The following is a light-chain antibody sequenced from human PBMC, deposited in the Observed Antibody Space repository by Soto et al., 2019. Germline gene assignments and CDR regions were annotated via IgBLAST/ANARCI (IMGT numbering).Light chain of an antibody. J-gene: IGKJ4*01. CDR1: QSVASNS. V-gene: IGKV3-20*01. CDR2: AAF. CDR3: LQYGGSPLT. Sequence: PGDRVTLSCRASQSVASNSIAWYLQKPGQAPRLLIYAAFRRAIGIPDRFSGSGSGTDFIFTISNLQPEDFAVYYCLQYGGSPLTFAGGTRVEVK.